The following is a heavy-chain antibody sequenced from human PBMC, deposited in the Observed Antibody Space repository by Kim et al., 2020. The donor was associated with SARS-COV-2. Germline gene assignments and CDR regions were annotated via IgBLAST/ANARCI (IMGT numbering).Heavy chain of an antibody. CDR1: DGSISCYY. J-gene: IGHJ6*02. D-gene: IGHD3-22*01. CDR3: ARDGPRTYYYDSNGYYFYYYYGMNV. V-gene: IGHV4-59*01. CDR2: IYYSGST. Sequence: SETLSLTCTVSDGSISCYYWNWIRQPPGKGLEWIGYIYYSGSTNYNPSLKSRVTISVDTSKNQFSLKLSSVTAADTAVYYCARDGPRTYYYDSNGYYFYYYYGMNVWGQGTTVTVSS.